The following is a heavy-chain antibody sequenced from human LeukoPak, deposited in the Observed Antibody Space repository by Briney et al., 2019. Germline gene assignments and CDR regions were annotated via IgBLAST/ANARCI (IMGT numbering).Heavy chain of an antibody. V-gene: IGHV3-74*01. CDR3: ARGGRGYSGYDHSAAAGY. CDR2: INSDGSST. J-gene: IGHJ4*02. Sequence: GGSLRPSCAASGFTFGSYWMHWVRQAPGKGLVWVSRINSDGSSTSYADSVKGRFTISRDNAKNTLYLQMNSLRAEDTAVYYCARGGRGYSGYDHSAAAGYWGQGTLVTVSS. D-gene: IGHD5-12*01. CDR1: GFTFGSYW.